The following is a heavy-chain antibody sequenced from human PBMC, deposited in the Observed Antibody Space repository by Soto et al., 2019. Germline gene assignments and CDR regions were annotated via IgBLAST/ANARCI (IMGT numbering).Heavy chain of an antibody. Sequence: QVQLVQSGAEVKRPGSSVKVSCESSGDSFNSYVISWVRQAPGQGLEWMGGIIPIIGVTHYAQKFQGRVTISALSSTGTAYMELTNLVFEDTALYYCARESLGAKGADHWGQGTLVHVSS. V-gene: IGHV1-69*17. CDR2: IIPIIGVT. CDR3: ARESLGAKGADH. CDR1: GDSFNSYV. D-gene: IGHD3-16*01. J-gene: IGHJ4*02.